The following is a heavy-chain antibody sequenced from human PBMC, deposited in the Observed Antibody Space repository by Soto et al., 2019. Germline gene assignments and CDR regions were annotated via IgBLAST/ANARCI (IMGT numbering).Heavy chain of an antibody. J-gene: IGHJ3*02. CDR3: AIPRPDIVVVVAARGAFDI. V-gene: IGHV3-66*04. CDR1: GFTVSSNY. D-gene: IGHD2-15*01. CDR2: IYSGGST. Sequence: EVQLVESGGGLVQPGGSLRLSCAASGFTVSSNYMSWVRQAPGKGLEWVSVIYSGGSTYYADSVKGRFTISRDNSKNTLYLQMNSLRAEDTAVYYCAIPRPDIVVVVAARGAFDIWGQGTMVTVSS.